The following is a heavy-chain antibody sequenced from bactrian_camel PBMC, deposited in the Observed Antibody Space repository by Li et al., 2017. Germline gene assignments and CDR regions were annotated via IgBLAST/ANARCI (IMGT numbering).Heavy chain of an antibody. CDR1: GLAFSDYY. V-gene: IGHV3S10*01. CDR3: VKPNPDARGGFDL. Sequence: VQLVESGGTLVLPGGSLTLSCAASGLAFSDYYIYWVRQSRAKGLEWVSGVGGFTSYEDSVKGRFTISRDNAKNTVYLLMNSLKPEDTAVYYCVKPNPDARGGFDLWGQGTQVTVS. D-gene: IGHD1*01. J-gene: IGHJ4*01. CDR2: VGGFT.